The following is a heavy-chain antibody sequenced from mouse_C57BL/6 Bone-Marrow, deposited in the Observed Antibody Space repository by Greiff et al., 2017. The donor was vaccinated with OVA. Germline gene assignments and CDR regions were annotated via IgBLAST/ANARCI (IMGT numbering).Heavy chain of an antibody. CDR3: AGLSFDY. CDR2: ISSGSSTI. Sequence: DVKLQESGGGLVKPGGSLKLSCAASGFTFSDYGMHWVRQAPEKGLEWVAYISSGSSTIYYADTVKGRFTISRDNAKNTLFLQMTSLRSEDTAMYYCAGLSFDYWGQGTTLTVSS. J-gene: IGHJ2*01. CDR1: GFTFSDYG. V-gene: IGHV5-17*01.